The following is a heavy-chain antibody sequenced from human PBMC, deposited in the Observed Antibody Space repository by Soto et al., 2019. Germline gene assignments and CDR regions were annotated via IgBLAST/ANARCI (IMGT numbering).Heavy chain of an antibody. J-gene: IGHJ6*02. CDR1: GYSFPRYW. CDR3: ARHPDDRSGYYYDYYGMDV. D-gene: IGHD3-22*01. CDR2: IYHGDSST. Sequence: GRSPKSSCPGPGYSFPRYWIRWVRPMPGKGQEWMGSIYHGDSSTRKSLSFQGQVTISPDKSSSTAYLQWSSLKASDTAMYYCARHPDDRSGYYYDYYGMDVWGQGTTVTVSS. V-gene: IGHV5-51*01.